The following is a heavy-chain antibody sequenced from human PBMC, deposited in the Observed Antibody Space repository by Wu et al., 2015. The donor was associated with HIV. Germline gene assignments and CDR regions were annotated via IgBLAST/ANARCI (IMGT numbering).Heavy chain of an antibody. J-gene: IGHJ4*02. Sequence: QVQLLQSGAEMKKPGASVMVSCKASGYTFIDYYIYWVRKTPGQGLEWMGWINPNRGGTKYAQKFQGRVTMTRDTAVSTAYMEVNNLRPDDTAVYYCARLQSLHGLYSNADYWGQGTLVIVSS. D-gene: IGHD3/OR15-3a*01. V-gene: IGHV1-2*02. CDR2: INPNRGGT. CDR3: ARLQSLHGLYSNADY. CDR1: GYTFIDYY.